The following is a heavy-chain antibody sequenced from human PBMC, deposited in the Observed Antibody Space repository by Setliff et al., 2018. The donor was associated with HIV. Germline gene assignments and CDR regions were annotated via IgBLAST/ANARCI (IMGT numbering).Heavy chain of an antibody. Sequence: PGGSLRLSCKASGFTFGGYSMNWVRQAPGKGLEWISYISSSGGTIYYADSVKGRFTISRDNAKKSMYLQMNSLRAEDTAVYYCASLWVTPPHGFWGQGTLVTVSS. CDR3: ASLWVTPPHGF. V-gene: IGHV3-48*04. D-gene: IGHD3-16*01. CDR1: GFTFGGYS. J-gene: IGHJ4*02. CDR2: ISSSGGTI.